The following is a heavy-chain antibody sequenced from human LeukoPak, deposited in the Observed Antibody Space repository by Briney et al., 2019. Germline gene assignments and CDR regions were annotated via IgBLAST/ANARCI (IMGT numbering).Heavy chain of an antibody. V-gene: IGHV3-23*01. D-gene: IGHD2-15*01. CDR2: ISSSGGRT. Sequence: GGSLRLSCAASGFIFSSYAMSWVRQAPGKGLEWVSAISSSGGRTYYADSVKGRSTISRDNSKNTLYLQMNSLRAEDTAVYYCAKGYCSGGSCYSGLFDYWGQGTLVTVSS. CDR3: AKGYCSGGSCYSGLFDY. J-gene: IGHJ4*02. CDR1: GFIFSSYA.